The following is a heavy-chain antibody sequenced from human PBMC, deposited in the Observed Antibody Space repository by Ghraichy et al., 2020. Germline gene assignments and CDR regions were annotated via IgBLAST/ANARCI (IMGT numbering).Heavy chain of an antibody. CDR2: IIPIFGTA. CDR1: GGTFSSYA. CDR3: ASLRDTAMVTGDY. J-gene: IGHJ4*02. Sequence: SVKVSCKASGGTFSSYAISWVRQAPGQGLEWMGGIIPIFGTANYAQKFQGRVTITADESTSTAYMELSSLRSEDTAVYYCASLRDTAMVTGDYWGQGTLVTVSS. D-gene: IGHD5-18*01. V-gene: IGHV1-69*13.